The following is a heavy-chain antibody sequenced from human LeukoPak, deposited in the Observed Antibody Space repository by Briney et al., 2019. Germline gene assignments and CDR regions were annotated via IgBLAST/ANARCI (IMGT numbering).Heavy chain of an antibody. Sequence: ASVKVSCKASGYTFTGYYMHWVRQAPGQGLEWMGWINPNSGGTNYAQKFQGRVTMTRDTSISTAYMELSRLRSGDTAVYYCARDGDIVATADYWGQGTLVTVSS. D-gene: IGHD5-12*01. CDR2: INPNSGGT. CDR3: ARDGDIVATADY. V-gene: IGHV1-2*02. CDR1: GYTFTGYY. J-gene: IGHJ4*02.